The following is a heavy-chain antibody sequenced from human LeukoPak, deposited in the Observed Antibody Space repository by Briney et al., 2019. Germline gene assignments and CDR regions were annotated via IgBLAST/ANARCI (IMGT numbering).Heavy chain of an antibody. Sequence: GESLKISCKGSGYSFTSYWIGWVRQMPGKGLEWMGIIYPGDSDTRYSPSLQGQVTISADKSISTAYLQWSSLKASDTAMYYCARGDIVVVPAAKGFDYWGQGTLVTVSS. CDR2: IYPGDSDT. V-gene: IGHV5-51*01. J-gene: IGHJ4*02. D-gene: IGHD2-2*01. CDR1: GYSFTSYW. CDR3: ARGDIVVVPAAKGFDY.